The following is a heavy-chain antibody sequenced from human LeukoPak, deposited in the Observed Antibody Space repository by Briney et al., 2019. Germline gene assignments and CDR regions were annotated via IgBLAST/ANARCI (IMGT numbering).Heavy chain of an antibody. CDR2: IYYSGST. CDR3: ARRGDGYNYPHFDY. J-gene: IGHJ4*02. Sequence: SETLPLTCTASGGSISSYYWSWIRQPPGKGLEWIGYIYYSGSTNYNPSLKSRVTISVDTSKNQFSLKLSSVTAADTAVYYCARRGDGYNYPHFDYWGQGTLVTVSS. V-gene: IGHV4-59*08. D-gene: IGHD5-24*01. CDR1: GGSISSYY.